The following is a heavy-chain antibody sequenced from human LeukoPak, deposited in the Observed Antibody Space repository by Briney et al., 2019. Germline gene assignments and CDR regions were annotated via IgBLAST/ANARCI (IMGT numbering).Heavy chain of an antibody. CDR3: ASPASRPGGGATRYGTDV. CDR1: GGSFSGYY. D-gene: IGHD2-21*01. Sequence: SETLSLTCAVYGGSFSGYYWSWIRQPPGKGLEWIGEINHSGSTNYNPSLKSRVTISVDTSKNQFSLKLSSVTAADTAVYYCASPASRPGGGATRYGTDVWGQGTTVTVSS. CDR2: INHSGST. J-gene: IGHJ6*02. V-gene: IGHV4-34*01.